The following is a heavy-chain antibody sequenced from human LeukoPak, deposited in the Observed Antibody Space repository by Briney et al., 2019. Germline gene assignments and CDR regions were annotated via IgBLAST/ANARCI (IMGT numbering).Heavy chain of an antibody. D-gene: IGHD3-3*01. CDR3: AKDATIFGVVTYYFDY. J-gene: IGHJ4*02. Sequence: PGRSLRLSCAASGFTFSSYGMHWVRQAPGKGLEWVAVIWYDGSNKYYADSVKGRFTISRDNSKNTLYLQMNSLRAEDTAVYYCAKDATIFGVVTYYFDYWGQGTLVTVSS. V-gene: IGHV3-33*06. CDR2: IWYDGSNK. CDR1: GFTFSSYG.